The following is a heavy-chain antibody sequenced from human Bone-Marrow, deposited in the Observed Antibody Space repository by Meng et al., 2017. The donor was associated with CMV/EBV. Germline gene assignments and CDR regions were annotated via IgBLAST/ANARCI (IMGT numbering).Heavy chain of an antibody. CDR3: ARGTGDCSGGTCYSDFDY. D-gene: IGHD2-15*01. V-gene: IGHV3-30*02. CDR2: IRYDGSNE. Sequence: GESLKISCAASGFTFSSYGMHWVRQAPGKGLEWVAFIRYDGSNEYYEDSVKGRITISRDNSKNTLYLQMDSLRAEDTALYYCARGTGDCSGGTCYSDFDYWGQGTLVTVSS. J-gene: IGHJ4*02. CDR1: GFTFSSYG.